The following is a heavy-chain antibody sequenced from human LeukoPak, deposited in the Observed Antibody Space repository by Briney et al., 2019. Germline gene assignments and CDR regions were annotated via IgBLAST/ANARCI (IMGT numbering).Heavy chain of an antibody. CDR3: AKDSLVGGWLVGYSFDS. Sequence: GGSLRLSCAAAGFTFSSYAMSCVRQAPGKLLEWVSAISGSGGSTYYAASVKGRFTISRDNSKNTLFLQMNSLRAEDTAVYYCAKDSLVGGWLVGYSFDSWGQGTLVTVSS. J-gene: IGHJ4*02. V-gene: IGHV3-23*01. CDR1: GFTFSSYA. CDR2: ISGSGGST. D-gene: IGHD6-19*01.